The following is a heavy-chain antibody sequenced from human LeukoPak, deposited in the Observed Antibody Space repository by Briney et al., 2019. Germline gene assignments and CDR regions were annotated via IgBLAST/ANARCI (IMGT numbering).Heavy chain of an antibody. CDR3: AKDTLPLTYGPRTPLFDY. CDR1: GFTFSSYG. J-gene: IGHJ4*02. CDR2: ISYDGSNK. D-gene: IGHD2-21*02. V-gene: IGHV3-30*18. Sequence: GRSLRLSCAASGFTFSSYGMHWVRQAPGKGLEWVAVISYDGSNKYYADSVKGRFTISRDNSKNTLYLQMNSLRAEDTAVYYCAKDTLPLTYGPRTPLFDYWGQGTLVTVSS.